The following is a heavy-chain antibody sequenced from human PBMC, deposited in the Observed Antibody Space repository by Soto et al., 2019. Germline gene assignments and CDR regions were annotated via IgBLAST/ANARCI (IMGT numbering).Heavy chain of an antibody. D-gene: IGHD2-8*01. CDR3: APFGVSVFEF. J-gene: IGHJ4*01. V-gene: IGHV3-33*01. CDR2: FGYDAINK. Sequence: RQPCGAFGGTSNTYGMHRVRHAPAKGLEWVAVFGYDAINKSYAASVKGRFTTSRDNSKNTLYLQMNSLSAVALPVYYCAPFGVSVFEFRVHGTLVTVSS. CDR1: GGTSNTYG.